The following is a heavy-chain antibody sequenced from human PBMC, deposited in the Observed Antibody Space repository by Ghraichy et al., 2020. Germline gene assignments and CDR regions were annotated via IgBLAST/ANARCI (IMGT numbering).Heavy chain of an antibody. CDR2: INHSGST. CDR1: GGSFSGYY. CDR3: ARETYYDILTGYSNFDY. D-gene: IGHD3-9*01. V-gene: IGHV4-34*01. Sequence: ESLNISCAVYGGSFSGYYWSWIRQPPGKGLEWIGEINHSGSTNYNPSLKSRVTISVDTSKNQFSLKLSSVTAADTAVYYCARETYYDILTGYSNFDYWGQGTLVTVSS. J-gene: IGHJ4*02.